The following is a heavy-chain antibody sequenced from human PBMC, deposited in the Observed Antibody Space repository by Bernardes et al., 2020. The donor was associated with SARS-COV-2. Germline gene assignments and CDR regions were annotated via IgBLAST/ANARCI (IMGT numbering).Heavy chain of an antibody. V-gene: IGHV3-21*06. D-gene: IGHD4-4*01. Sequence: GGSLRLSCAASGFTFNSYNMNWVRQAPGKGLEWISSISTSSSYISYSDSVRGRFTISRDNAKNSVSLQMNSLRAEDTAVYYCARVDFSNLYYFDYWGQGTPVTVSS. J-gene: IGHJ4*02. CDR2: ISTSSSYI. CDR3: ARVDFSNLYYFDY. CDR1: GFTFNSYN.